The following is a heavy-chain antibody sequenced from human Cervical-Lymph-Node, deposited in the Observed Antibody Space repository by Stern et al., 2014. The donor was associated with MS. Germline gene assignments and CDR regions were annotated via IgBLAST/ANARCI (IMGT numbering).Heavy chain of an antibody. D-gene: IGHD2-2*02. J-gene: IGHJ6*02. CDR1: GYTFTSFG. Sequence: QVQLVQSGAEVKKPGASVKVSCRASGYTFTSFGISWVRRAPGQGLEWMGWISGYNGDTKYPQKFQGRVILTTDTSTSTAYMDLTSLRSDDTAMYYCARGPYCSSTSCYSNGYHFYGLDVRGQGTTVTVSS. V-gene: IGHV1-18*01. CDR2: ISGYNGDT. CDR3: ARGPYCSSTSCYSNGYHFYGLDV.